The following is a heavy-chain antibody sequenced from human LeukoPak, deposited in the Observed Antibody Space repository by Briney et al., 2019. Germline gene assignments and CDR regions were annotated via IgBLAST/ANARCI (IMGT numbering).Heavy chain of an antibody. D-gene: IGHD7-27*01. CDR3: AKDGNWGSLHYFDY. Sequence: GGTLRLSCAASGFTFSNYGMSWVRQAPGKGLEWVSAISGSGGSTYYADSVKGRFTISRDNSKNTLYLQMHSLRAEDTAVYYCAKDGNWGSLHYFDYWGQGTLVTVSS. CDR2: ISGSGGST. CDR1: GFTFSNYG. V-gene: IGHV3-23*01. J-gene: IGHJ4*02.